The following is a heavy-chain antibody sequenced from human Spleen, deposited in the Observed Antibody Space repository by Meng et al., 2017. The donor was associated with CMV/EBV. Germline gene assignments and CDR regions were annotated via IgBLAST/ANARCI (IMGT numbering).Heavy chain of an antibody. Sequence: GESLKISCAASGFTFSSYGMHWVRQAPGKGLEWVAVISYDGSNKYYADSVKGRFTISRDNSKNTLYLQMNSLRAEDTAVYYCARDSSSDFPYYYYGMDVWGQGTTVTVSS. J-gene: IGHJ6*02. CDR2: ISYDGSNK. D-gene: IGHD3-3*01. CDR1: GFTFSSYG. CDR3: ARDSSSDFPYYYYGMDV. V-gene: IGHV3-30*19.